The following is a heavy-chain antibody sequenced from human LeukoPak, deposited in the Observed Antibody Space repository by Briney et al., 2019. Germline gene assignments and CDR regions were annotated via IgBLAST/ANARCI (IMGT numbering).Heavy chain of an antibody. CDR3: SRFWSGYYPDLDDY. CDR1: GFTFSSYS. D-gene: IGHD3-3*01. CDR2: ISSSSSTI. V-gene: IGHV3-48*01. J-gene: IGHJ4*02. Sequence: GGSLRLSCAASGFTFSSYSMNWVRQAPAKGLEWVSYISSSSSTIYYADSVKGRFTISRDNAKNSLYLQMNSLRAEDTAVYYCSRFWSGYYPDLDDYWGQGTLVTVSS.